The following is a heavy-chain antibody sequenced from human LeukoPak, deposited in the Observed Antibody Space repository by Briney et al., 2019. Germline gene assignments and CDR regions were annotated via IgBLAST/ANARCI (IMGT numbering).Heavy chain of an antibody. CDR2: LSGSGGST. J-gene: IGHJ4*02. CDR3: AKDKYSSGWYFDYFDY. Sequence: PGGSLRLSGAASGFTFSSYAMSWDRQAPGKGLEWVSALSGSGGSTYYADSVKGRFTISRDNSKNTLYLQMNSLRAEDTAVYYCAKDKYSSGWYFDYFDYWGQGTLVTVSS. D-gene: IGHD6-19*01. CDR1: GFTFSSYA. V-gene: IGHV3-23*01.